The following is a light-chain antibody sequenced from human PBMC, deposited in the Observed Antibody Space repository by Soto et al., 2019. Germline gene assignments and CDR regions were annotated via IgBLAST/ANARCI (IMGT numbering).Light chain of an antibody. V-gene: IGKV3-15*01. CDR3: QQYNNWPPYT. J-gene: IGKJ2*01. CDR1: QSVSSN. CDR2: GAS. Sequence: EIVMTQSPATLSVSPGERATLSCRASQSVSSNLAWYQQKPGQPPRRLIYGASTRATGIPARFSGSGSGTEFTITISSLQSEDFAVYYCQQYNNWPPYTFGQGTKLEIK.